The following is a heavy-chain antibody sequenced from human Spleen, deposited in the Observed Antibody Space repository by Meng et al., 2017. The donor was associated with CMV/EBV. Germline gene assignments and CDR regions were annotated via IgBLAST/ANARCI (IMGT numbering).Heavy chain of an antibody. CDR2: ISSSSSYI. CDR1: GFTVSSYS. V-gene: IGHV3-21*01. Sequence: GESLKISCAASGFTVSSYSMNWVRQAPGKGLEWVSSISSSSSYIYYADSVKGRFTISRDNAKNSLYLQMNSLRAEDTAVYYCARDASPQSYYDFWSGSFSYYYYYGMDVWGQGTTVTVSS. J-gene: IGHJ6*02. CDR3: ARDASPQSYYDFWSGSFSYYYYYGMDV. D-gene: IGHD3-3*01.